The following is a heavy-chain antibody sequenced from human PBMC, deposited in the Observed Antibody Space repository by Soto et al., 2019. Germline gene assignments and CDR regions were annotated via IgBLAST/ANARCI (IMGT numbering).Heavy chain of an antibody. CDR3: ARSRIVATKRSYYYGMDV. J-gene: IGHJ6*02. CDR1: GGSISSYY. V-gene: IGHV4-59*01. CDR2: IYYSGST. D-gene: IGHD5-12*01. Sequence: QVQLQESGPGLVKPSETLSLTCTVSGGSISSYYWSWIRQPPGKGLEWIGYIYYSGSTNYNPSLNSLVTISVDTSKNQFSLKLSSVTAADTAVYYCARSRIVATKRSYYYGMDVWGQGTTVTVSS.